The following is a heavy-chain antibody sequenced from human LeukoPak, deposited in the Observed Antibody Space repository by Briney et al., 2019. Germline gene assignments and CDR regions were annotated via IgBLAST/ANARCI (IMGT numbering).Heavy chain of an antibody. CDR3: ARVKRYAYGMDV. Sequence: GGSLRLSCAASGFTFSSYAMHWVRQAPGKGLEWVSVIYSGGSTYYADSVKGRFTISRDNSKNTLYLQMNSLRAEDTAVYYCARVKRYAYGMDVWGQGTTVTVSS. J-gene: IGHJ6*02. V-gene: IGHV3-53*01. CDR1: GFTFSSYA. D-gene: IGHD3-16*01. CDR2: IYSGGST.